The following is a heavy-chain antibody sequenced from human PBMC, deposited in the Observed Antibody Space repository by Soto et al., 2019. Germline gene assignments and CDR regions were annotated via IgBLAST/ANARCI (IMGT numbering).Heavy chain of an antibody. J-gene: IGHJ6*02. D-gene: IGHD2-15*01. CDR2: ISYDGSNK. V-gene: IGHV3-30-3*01. CDR1: GFTFSSYA. CDR3: QVVAASDGMDV. Sequence: GGSLRLSCASSGFTFSSYAMHLVRQAPGKGLEWVAVISYDGSNKYYADSVKGRFTISRDNSKNTLYLQMNSLRAEDTAVYYCQVVAASDGMDVWGQGTTVTVSS.